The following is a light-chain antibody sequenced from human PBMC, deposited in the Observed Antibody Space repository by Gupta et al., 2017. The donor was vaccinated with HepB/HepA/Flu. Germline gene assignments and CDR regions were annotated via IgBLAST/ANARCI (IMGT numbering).Light chain of an antibody. V-gene: IGLV2-23*02. Sequence: QSALPQPASVSGSPGPSITISSTGPTSPFGCYNLFSWYQHHPGKARKLMLFEVRKRASGVSNRFAGSKSGNTASLTMSGLQAEDEADYYCCSYVRGTTVVCGGGTKLTVL. CDR2: EVR. CDR3: CSYVRGTTVV. CDR1: TSPFGCYNL. J-gene: IGLJ3*02.